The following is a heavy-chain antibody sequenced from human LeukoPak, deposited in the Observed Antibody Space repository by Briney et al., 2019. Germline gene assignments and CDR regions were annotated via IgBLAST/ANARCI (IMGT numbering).Heavy chain of an antibody. V-gene: IGHV4-59*12. D-gene: IGHD4-23*01. CDR3: ARDSGDYGGNSLGYYYYYMDV. Sequence: SETLSLTCTVSGGSISSYYWSWIRQPPGKGLEWIGYIYYSGSTNYNPSLKSRVTMSVDTSKNQFSLKLSSVTAADTAVYYCARDSGDYGGNSLGYYYYYMDVWGKGTTVTVSS. CDR2: IYYSGST. J-gene: IGHJ6*03. CDR1: GGSISSYY.